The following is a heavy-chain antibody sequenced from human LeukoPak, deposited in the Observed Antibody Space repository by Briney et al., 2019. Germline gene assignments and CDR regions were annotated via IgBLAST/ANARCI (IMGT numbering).Heavy chain of an antibody. V-gene: IGHV4-34*01. D-gene: IGHD1-1*01. CDR1: GGSFSGYY. CDR3: ARHDHY. Sequence: SEILSLTCAVYGGSFSGYYWSWIRQPPGKGLEWIGEINHSGSTNYNPSHKSRVTISVDTSKNQFSLKLSSVTAADTAVYYCARHDHYWGQGTLVTVSS. CDR2: INHSGST. J-gene: IGHJ4*02.